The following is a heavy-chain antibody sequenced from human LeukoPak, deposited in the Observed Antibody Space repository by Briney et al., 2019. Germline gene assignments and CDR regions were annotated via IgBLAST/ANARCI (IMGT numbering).Heavy chain of an antibody. J-gene: IGHJ4*02. CDR2: ISSSSSTI. CDR3: AKDRYCTSSSCPIDY. CDR1: GFTFSSYS. Sequence: GGSLRLSCAASGFTFSSYSMNWVRQAPGKGLEWVSYISSSSSTIYYADSVKGRFTISRDNSKNSLYLQMNSLRVEDTALYYCAKDRYCTSSSCPIDYWGQGTMVTVSS. V-gene: IGHV3-48*04. D-gene: IGHD2-2*01.